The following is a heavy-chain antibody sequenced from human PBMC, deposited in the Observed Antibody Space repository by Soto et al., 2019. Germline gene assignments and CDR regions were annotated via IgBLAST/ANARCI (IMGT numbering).Heavy chain of an antibody. V-gene: IGHV4-4*07. CDR3: ARGHSSSCELDY. J-gene: IGHJ4*02. CDR1: AGSISSYY. CDR2: IYTSGST. Sequence: LSLTCTVSAGSISSYYWSWIRQPAGKGLEWIGRIYTSGSTNYNPSLKSRVTMSVDTSKNQFSLKLSSVTAADTAVYYCARGHSSSCELDYWGQGTLVTVSS. D-gene: IGHD6-13*01.